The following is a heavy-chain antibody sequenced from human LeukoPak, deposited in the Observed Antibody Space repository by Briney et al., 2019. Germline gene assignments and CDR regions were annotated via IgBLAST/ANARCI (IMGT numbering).Heavy chain of an antibody. Sequence: GGSLRLSCAASGFIFRDYAMSWVRQAPGKGLEWVSAITGSGDTTYYADSVKGRFTVSRDNSKNTLYVEMNTLRAEDTAVYYCAKWGDYDILTGYYVSDFWGQGTLVTVSS. D-gene: IGHD3-9*01. J-gene: IGHJ4*02. CDR3: AKWGDYDILTGYYVSDF. CDR2: ITGSGDTT. CDR1: GFIFRDYA. V-gene: IGHV3-23*01.